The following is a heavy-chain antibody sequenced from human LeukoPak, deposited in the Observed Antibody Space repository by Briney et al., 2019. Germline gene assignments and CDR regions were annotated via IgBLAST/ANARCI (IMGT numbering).Heavy chain of an antibody. CDR2: INHSGST. J-gene: IGHJ4*02. CDR3: ARGRGGRYFDY. Sequence: SETRSLTCAVYGGSFSGYYWSWIRQPPGKGLEWIGEINHSGSTNYNPSLKSRVTISVDTSKNQFSLKLSSVTAADTAVYYCARGRGGRYFDYWGQGTLVTVSS. D-gene: IGHD3-16*01. CDR1: GGSFSGYY. V-gene: IGHV4-34*01.